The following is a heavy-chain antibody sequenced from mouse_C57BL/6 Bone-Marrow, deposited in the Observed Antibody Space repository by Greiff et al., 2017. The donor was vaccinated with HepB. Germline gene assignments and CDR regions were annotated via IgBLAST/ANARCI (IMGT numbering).Heavy chain of an antibody. CDR1: GFNIKDDY. CDR3: TTEYDYGGAWFAY. V-gene: IGHV14-4*01. D-gene: IGHD2-4*01. Sequence: EVKLMESGAELVRPGASVKLSCTASGFNIKDDYMHWVKQRPEQGLEWIGWIDPENGDTEYASKFQGKATITADTSSNTAYLQLSSLTSEDTSVYYCTTEYDYGGAWFAYWGQGTLVTVSA. J-gene: IGHJ3*01. CDR2: IDPENGDT.